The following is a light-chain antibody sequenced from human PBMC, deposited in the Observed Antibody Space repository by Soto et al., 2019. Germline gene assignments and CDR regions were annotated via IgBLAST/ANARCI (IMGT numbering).Light chain of an antibody. CDR1: TSNIGTFY. CDR2: IGD. J-gene: IGLJ1*01. V-gene: IGLV1-47*02. Sequence: QSVLTQPPSASSTPGQTVTISCSGSTSNIGTFYVYWYQHLPGAAPKLLIYIGDQRASGVSDRFSGSKSGTSASLAISGLRPDDEADYYCAAWDDNLNAYVFGSGTKLTVL. CDR3: AAWDDNLNAYV.